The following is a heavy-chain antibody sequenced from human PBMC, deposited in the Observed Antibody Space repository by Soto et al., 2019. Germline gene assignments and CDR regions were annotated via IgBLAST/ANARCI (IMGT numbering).Heavy chain of an antibody. Sequence: SETLSLTCTVSGGYISSYYWSLIRQPAGKGLEWIGRIYTSGSTNYNPSLKSRVTMSVDTSKNQFSLKLSSVTAADTAVYYCARDTGDCGGDCYFDYWGQGTLVTVSS. D-gene: IGHD2-21*02. CDR1: GGYISSYY. CDR3: ARDTGDCGGDCYFDY. CDR2: IYTSGST. J-gene: IGHJ4*02. V-gene: IGHV4-4*07.